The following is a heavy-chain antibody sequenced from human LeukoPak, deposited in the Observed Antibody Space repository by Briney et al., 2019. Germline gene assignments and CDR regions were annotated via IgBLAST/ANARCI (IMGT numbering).Heavy chain of an antibody. CDR2: ISAYNGNT. Sequence: ASVKVSCKASGYTFTSYGISWVRQAPGQGLEWMGWISAYNGNTNYAQKLQGRVTMTTDTSTSTAYMELRSLRSDDTAVYYCARTDYYDSSGYHTRFDYWGQGTLVTVSS. V-gene: IGHV1-18*01. CDR1: GYTFTSYG. CDR3: ARTDYYDSSGYHTRFDY. D-gene: IGHD3-22*01. J-gene: IGHJ4*02.